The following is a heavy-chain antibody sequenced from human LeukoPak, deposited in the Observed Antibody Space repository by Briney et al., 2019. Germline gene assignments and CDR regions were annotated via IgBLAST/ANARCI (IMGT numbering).Heavy chain of an antibody. CDR1: GVSISSYY. J-gene: IGHJ4*02. D-gene: IGHD3-22*01. CDR2: IYYSGYT. Sequence: SETLSFTCTDSGVSISSYYWSWIRQPPGKGLKWIGNIYYSGYTNYNPSLKSRVTISVKTSKNQFSLKLSSVTAADTAVYYCARVAGYMIEDYFDYWGQGTLVTVSS. CDR3: ARVAGYMIEDYFDY. V-gene: IGHV4-59*01.